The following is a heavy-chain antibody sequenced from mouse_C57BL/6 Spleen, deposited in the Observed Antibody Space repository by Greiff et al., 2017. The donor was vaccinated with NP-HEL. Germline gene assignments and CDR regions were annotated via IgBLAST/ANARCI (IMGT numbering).Heavy chain of an antibody. V-gene: IGHV1-82*01. J-gene: IGHJ3*01. CDR3: ARNYGNLFAY. Sequence: VQLVESGPELVKPGASVKISCKASGYAFSSSWMNWVKQRPGKGLEWIGRIYPGDGDTNYNGKFKGKATLTADKSSSTAYMQLSSLTSEDSAVYFCARNYGNLFAYWGQGTLVTVSA. CDR1: GYAFSSSW. D-gene: IGHD2-1*01. CDR2: IYPGDGDT.